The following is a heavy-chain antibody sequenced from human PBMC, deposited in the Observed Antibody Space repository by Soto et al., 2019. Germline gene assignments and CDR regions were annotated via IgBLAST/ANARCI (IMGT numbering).Heavy chain of an antibody. Sequence: GGSLRLSCVASGFTFTSYSMNWVRQAPGKGLEWVSSISSRGDIYYADSVKGRFTISRDDAKNSVSLQMNGLRAEETAVYYCAREETAWPLAYGLDVLGQGTTVTVSS. CDR3: AREETAWPLAYGLDV. D-gene: IGHD2-21*02. V-gene: IGHV3-21*01. J-gene: IGHJ6*02. CDR1: GFTFTSYS. CDR2: ISSRGDI.